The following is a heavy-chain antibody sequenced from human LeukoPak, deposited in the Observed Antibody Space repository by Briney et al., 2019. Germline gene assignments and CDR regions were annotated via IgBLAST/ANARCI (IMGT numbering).Heavy chain of an antibody. V-gene: IGHV4-4*07. J-gene: IGHJ6*03. Sequence: PSETLSLTCNVSGDSISSYYWTWIRQPAGKGLQWIRRIFTSGSTSYNPSLKSRLTISLDMSKSQFSLKLTSVTAADTAVYFCARGGGTLHYMDVWGKGTTVTISS. D-gene: IGHD3-16*01. CDR3: ARGGGTLHYMDV. CDR1: GDSISSYY. CDR2: IFTSGST.